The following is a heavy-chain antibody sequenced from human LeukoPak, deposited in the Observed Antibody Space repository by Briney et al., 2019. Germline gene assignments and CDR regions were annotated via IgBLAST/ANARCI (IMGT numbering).Heavy chain of an antibody. CDR2: ISAYNGNT. CDR3: ARVHVLLWFGEVYYFDY. V-gene: IGHV1-18*01. CDR1: GYTFTSYS. J-gene: IGHJ4*02. Sequence: ASVKVSCKASGYTFTSYSISWVRQAPGQGLEWMGWISAYNGNTNYAQKLQGRVTMTTDTSTSTAYMELRSLRSDDTAVYYCARVHVLLWFGEVYYFDYWGQGTLVTVSS. D-gene: IGHD3-10*01.